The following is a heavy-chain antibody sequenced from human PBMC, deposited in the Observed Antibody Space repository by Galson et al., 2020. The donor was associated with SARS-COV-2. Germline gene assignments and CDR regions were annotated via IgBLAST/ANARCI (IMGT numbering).Heavy chain of an antibody. J-gene: IGHJ4*02. D-gene: IGHD3-9*01. CDR3: AKDGAAFELNHNILTGYYFYFDY. CDR2: ISRDAFKA. V-gene: IGHV3-23*01. CDR1: GFTFNNYA. Sequence: GGSLRLSCAASGFTFNNYAMSWVRQAPGRGLEWVSAISRDAFKAFYADSVKGRFTISRDNSKNTLFLQMTNLRPDDAAVYYCAKDGAAFELNHNILTGYYFYFDYWGQGALVTVSS.